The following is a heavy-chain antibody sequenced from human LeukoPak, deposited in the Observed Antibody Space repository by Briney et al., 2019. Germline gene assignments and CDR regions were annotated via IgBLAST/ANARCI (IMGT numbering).Heavy chain of an antibody. Sequence: GGSLRLSCAASGFTFDDYAMHWVRQAPGKGLEWVSLISWDGGSTYYADSVKGRFTISRDNSKNFLYLQMNSLRAEDTALYYCATGAYYYYGMDVWGKGTTVTVSS. J-gene: IGHJ6*04. CDR1: GFTFDDYA. CDR3: ATGAYYYYGMDV. D-gene: IGHD3-10*01. V-gene: IGHV3-43D*04. CDR2: ISWDGGST.